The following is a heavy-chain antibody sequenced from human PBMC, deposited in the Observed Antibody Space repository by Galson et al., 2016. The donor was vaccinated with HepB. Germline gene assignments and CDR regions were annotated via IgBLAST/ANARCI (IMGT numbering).Heavy chain of an antibody. Sequence: SLRLSCATSGFTVSSDYMTWVRQAPGKGLEWVSLFYIGGNTYYGNSVKGRFTISRDNSKNTLYLQMNSLTADDTAIYYCVQGSTAPAVWGKGTTVTASS. CDR1: GFTVSSDY. CDR3: VQGSTAPAV. CDR2: FYIGGNT. D-gene: IGHD2-2*01. J-gene: IGHJ6*04. V-gene: IGHV3-53*01.